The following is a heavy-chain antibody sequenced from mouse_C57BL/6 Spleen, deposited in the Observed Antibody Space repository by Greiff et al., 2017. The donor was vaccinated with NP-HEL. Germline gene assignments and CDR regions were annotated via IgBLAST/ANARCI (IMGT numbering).Heavy chain of an antibody. CDR3: ARDWGNYDQDAMDY. CDR1: GFTFSSYA. Sequence: EVHLVESGGGLVKPGGSLKLSCAASGFTFSSYAMSWVRQTPEKRLEWVATISDGGSYTYYPDNVKGRFTISRDNAKNNLYLQMSHLKSEDTAMYYCARDWGNYDQDAMDYWGQGTSVTVSS. D-gene: IGHD2-1*01. CDR2: ISDGGSYT. V-gene: IGHV5-4*01. J-gene: IGHJ4*01.